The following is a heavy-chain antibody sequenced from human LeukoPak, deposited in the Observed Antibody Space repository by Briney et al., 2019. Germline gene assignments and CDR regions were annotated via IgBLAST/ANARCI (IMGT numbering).Heavy chain of an antibody. J-gene: IGHJ3*02. Sequence: ASVKVYCKASGYTFTSYDIHWVRQATGQGLEWMGWMNPNSGNTGHAQKSQGRVTMTRNTSISTAYMERSSLRSEDTAGYYGAGGVYGRSVSGAFDIWGQGKRITVSS. CDR2: MNPNSGNT. CDR1: GYTFTSYD. V-gene: IGHV1-8*01. D-gene: IGHD5/OR15-5a*01. CDR3: AGGVYGRSVSGAFDI.